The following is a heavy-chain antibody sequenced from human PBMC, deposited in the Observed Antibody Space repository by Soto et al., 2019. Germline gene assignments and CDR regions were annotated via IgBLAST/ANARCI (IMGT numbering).Heavy chain of an antibody. J-gene: IGHJ6*02. CDR3: ARVCSSTSCYASYYYGMDV. V-gene: IGHV1-46*01. D-gene: IGHD2-2*01. Sequence: ASVKVSCKASGYTFTSYYMHWVRQAPGQGLEWMGIINPSGGSTSYAQKFQGRVTITADKSTSTAYMELSSLRSEDTAVYYCARVCSSTSCYASYYYGMDVWGQGTTVTVSS. CDR2: INPSGGST. CDR1: GYTFTSYY.